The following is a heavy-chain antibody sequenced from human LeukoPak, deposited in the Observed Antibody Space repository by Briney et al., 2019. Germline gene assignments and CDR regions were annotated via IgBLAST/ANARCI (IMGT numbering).Heavy chain of an antibody. CDR1: GESFSGYY. CDR2: INDSGSS. J-gene: IGHJ6*04. D-gene: IGHD3-10*02. CDR3: AELGITMIGGV. V-gene: IGHV4-34*01. Sequence: SETLSLTCAVYGESFSGYYWSWIRQAPGKGPEWIGEINDSGSSNSNPSLKSRVTISVDTSKNQFSLKLTSVTAADTAVYYCAELGITMIGGVWGKGTTVTISS.